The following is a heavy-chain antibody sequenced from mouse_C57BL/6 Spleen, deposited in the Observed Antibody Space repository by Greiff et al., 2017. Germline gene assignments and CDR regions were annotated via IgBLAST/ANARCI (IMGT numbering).Heavy chain of an antibody. J-gene: IGHJ2*01. CDR1: GYTFTSYW. V-gene: IGHV1-52*01. Sequence: QVQLQQPGAELVRPGSSVKLSCKASGYTFTSYWMHWVKQRPIQGLEWIGNIDPSDSETHYNQKFKDKATLTVDKSSSTAYMQLSSLTSEYSAVYYCSRSNYGSPFDYWGQGTTLTVSS. CDR2: IDPSDSET. CDR3: SRSNYGSPFDY. D-gene: IGHD1-1*01.